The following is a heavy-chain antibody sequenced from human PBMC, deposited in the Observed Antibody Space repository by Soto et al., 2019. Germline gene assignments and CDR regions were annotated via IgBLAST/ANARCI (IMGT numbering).Heavy chain of an antibody. Sequence: PGGSLRLSCESSGFIFSNYWMHWVRQTPGTGLVWVSRISNDGSDTNYADSVKGRFTISRDNAKNTLYLQMNSLRAEDTAVYYCARVPYCSSSGCYSWFDPWGQGTLVTAPQ. J-gene: IGHJ5*02. CDR2: ISNDGSDT. CDR1: GFIFSNYW. V-gene: IGHV3-74*01. D-gene: IGHD2-2*01. CDR3: ARVPYCSSSGCYSWFDP.